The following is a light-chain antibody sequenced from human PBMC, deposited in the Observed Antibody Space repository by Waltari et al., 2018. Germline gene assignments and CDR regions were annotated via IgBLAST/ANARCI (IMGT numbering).Light chain of an antibody. CDR1: SANIGGNT. Sequence: QSVLTQPPSASGAPGQRVTISCSGSSANIGGNTVNWYQQLPGTAPKLHIYSNDRRPSGVPDRFSGSKSGTSASLAISGLQSEDEADYYCAAWDDSLNGHVVFGGGTKLTVL. V-gene: IGLV1-44*01. CDR2: SND. J-gene: IGLJ2*01. CDR3: AAWDDSLNGHVV.